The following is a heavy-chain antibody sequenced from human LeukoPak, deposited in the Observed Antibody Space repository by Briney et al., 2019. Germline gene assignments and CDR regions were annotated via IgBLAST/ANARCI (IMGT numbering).Heavy chain of an antibody. V-gene: IGHV3-21*01. Sequence: PGGSLRLSCAASGFTFSSYSMNWVRQAPGKGLEWVSSISTISSYIYYADSVKGRFTISRDNAKKSLYLQMHSLRADDTAVYYCARGASVVAGNDNAFDIWGQGTMVTVSS. CDR3: ARGASVVAGNDNAFDI. J-gene: IGHJ3*02. CDR2: ISTISSYI. CDR1: GFTFSSYS. D-gene: IGHD6-19*01.